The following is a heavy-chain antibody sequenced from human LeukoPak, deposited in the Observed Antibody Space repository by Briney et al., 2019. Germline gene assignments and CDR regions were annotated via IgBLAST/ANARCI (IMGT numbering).Heavy chain of an antibody. CDR3: ARIFFYAVAGATIDY. CDR2: IDYSGST. CDR1: GGPISSSSYY. V-gene: IGHV4-39*07. Sequence: SETLSLTCTVSGGPISSSSYYWVWIRQPPGKGLEWIGRIDYSGSTYYNPSLKSRVNISVRTSKNQFSLKLSSVTAADTAVYYCARIFFYAVAGATIDYWGQGTLVTVSS. J-gene: IGHJ4*02. D-gene: IGHD6-19*01.